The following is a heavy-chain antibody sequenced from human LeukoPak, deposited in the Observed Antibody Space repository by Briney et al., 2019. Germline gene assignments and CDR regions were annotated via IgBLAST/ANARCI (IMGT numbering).Heavy chain of an antibody. J-gene: IGHJ4*02. Sequence: SETLSLTCTVSGDSISSYYWSWIRQPPGKGLEWIGEINHSGSTNYNPSLKSRVTISVDTSKRHFSLKLTSVTAADTAVYYCARAPAATGTIDYWGQGTLVTVSS. CDR3: ARAPAATGTIDY. CDR2: INHSGST. D-gene: IGHD6-13*01. CDR1: GDSISSYY. V-gene: IGHV4-34*01.